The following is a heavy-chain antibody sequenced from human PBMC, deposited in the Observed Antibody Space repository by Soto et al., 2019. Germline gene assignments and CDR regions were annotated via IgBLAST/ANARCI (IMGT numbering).Heavy chain of an antibody. Sequence: GGSLRLSCAASGFTFSSYAMSWVRQAPGKGLEWVSAISGSGGSPYYADSGKGRFTISRDNSKNTLYLQMNSLRAEDTAVYYCAKKGSNYYYYYYMDVWGKGTTVTVSS. V-gene: IGHV3-23*01. J-gene: IGHJ6*03. CDR1: GFTFSSYA. CDR2: ISGSGGSP. CDR3: AKKGSNYYYYYYMDV.